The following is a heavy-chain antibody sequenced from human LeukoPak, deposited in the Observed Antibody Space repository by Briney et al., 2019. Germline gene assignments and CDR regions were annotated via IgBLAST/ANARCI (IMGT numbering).Heavy chain of an antibody. CDR3: AKDELWFGELAHFDY. CDR1: GLTFSSYG. V-gene: IGHV3-30*02. J-gene: IGHJ4*02. Sequence: GGSLRLSCAASGLTFSSYGMHWVRQAPDKGLEWVAFIRYDGSNKYYADSVKGRFTISRDNSKNTLYLQMNSLRAEDTAVYYCAKDELWFGELAHFDYCGQGTLVTVSS. D-gene: IGHD3-10*01. CDR2: IRYDGSNK.